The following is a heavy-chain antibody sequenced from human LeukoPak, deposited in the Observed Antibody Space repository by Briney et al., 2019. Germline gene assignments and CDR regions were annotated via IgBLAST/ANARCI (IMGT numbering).Heavy chain of an antibody. D-gene: IGHD2-2*01. CDR2: IRPDGSKK. CDR1: GFTFSSYW. J-gene: IGHJ5*02. V-gene: IGHV3-7*01. Sequence: GGSLRLSCAVSGFTFSSYWMSWVRQAPGKGLEWVANIRPDGSKKYYVDSVKGRLTISRDNAKNSLSLQMNSLRAEDTAVYYCARWDVPAAGFDPWGQGTLVTVSS. CDR3: ARWDVPAAGFDP.